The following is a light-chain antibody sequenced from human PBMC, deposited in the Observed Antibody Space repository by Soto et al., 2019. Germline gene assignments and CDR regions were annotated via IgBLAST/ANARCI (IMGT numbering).Light chain of an antibody. J-gene: IGLJ2*01. CDR1: SSDVGGYNY. V-gene: IGLV2-8*01. CDR2: EVS. CDR3: SSYAGSNIVV. Sequence: QSALTQPPSASGSPEQSVTISCTGTSSDVGGYNYVSWYQRHPGKAPKLMIYEVSKRPSGVPDRFSGSKSGNTASLTVSGLQAEDEADYYCSSYAGSNIVVFGGGTKLTVL.